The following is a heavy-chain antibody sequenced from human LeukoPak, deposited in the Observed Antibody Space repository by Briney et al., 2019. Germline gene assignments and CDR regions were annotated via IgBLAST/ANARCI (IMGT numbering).Heavy chain of an antibody. D-gene: IGHD3-16*01. Sequence: PSETLSLTCTVSGASISGSYWSWLRQPPGRGLEWIGYITYSGSTNYNPSFKSRVTMSVDVSKNQFSLKLRSVTAADTAVYYCARDSVFETNWFDPWGQGTLVTVSS. CDR1: GASISGSY. CDR3: ARDSVFETNWFDP. J-gene: IGHJ5*02. CDR2: ITYSGST. V-gene: IGHV4-59*01.